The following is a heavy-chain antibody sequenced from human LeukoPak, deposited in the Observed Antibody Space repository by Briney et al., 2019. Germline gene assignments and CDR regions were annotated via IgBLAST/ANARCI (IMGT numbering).Heavy chain of an antibody. D-gene: IGHD3-10*01. J-gene: IGHJ6*02. CDR3: ARDLKVEEWFGESRNDYYYYGMDV. CDR1: GFTFSSYS. CDR2: ISSSSSYI. Sequence: GGSLRLSCAASGFTFSSYSMNWVRQAPGKGLEWVSSISSSSSYIYYADSVKGRFTISRDNAKNSLNLQMNSLRAEDTAVYYCARDLKVEEWFGESRNDYYYYGMDVWGQGTTVTVSS. V-gene: IGHV3-21*01.